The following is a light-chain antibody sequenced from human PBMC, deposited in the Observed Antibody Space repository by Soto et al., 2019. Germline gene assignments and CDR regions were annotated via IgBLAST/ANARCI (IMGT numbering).Light chain of an antibody. J-gene: IGLJ2*01. CDR3: SSYTSTNTLV. CDR2: GVS. CDR1: SSDVGDYNY. V-gene: IGLV2-14*01. Sequence: QSVLTQPASVSGSPGQSMTISCTGTSSDVGDYNYVSWYQQHPGKAPKLIIYGVSNRPSGISNRFSGSKSGNTASLTISGLQAEDEADYYCSSYTSTNTLVFGGGTKVTVL.